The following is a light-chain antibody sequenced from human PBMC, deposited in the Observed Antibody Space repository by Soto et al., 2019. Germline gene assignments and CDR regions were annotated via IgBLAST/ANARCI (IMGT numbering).Light chain of an antibody. J-gene: IGLJ2*01. CDR2: VNSDGSH. V-gene: IGLV4-69*01. CDR3: QTWDTGIVI. CDR1: RGYSSYA. Sequence: QLVLTQPPSASASLGASVKLTCTLSRGYSSYAIAWHQQQPEKGPRFLMKVNSDGSHSKGDGIPDRFSGSSSGAERYLTISSLQSEDEADYSCQTWDTGIVIFGGGTKVTVL.